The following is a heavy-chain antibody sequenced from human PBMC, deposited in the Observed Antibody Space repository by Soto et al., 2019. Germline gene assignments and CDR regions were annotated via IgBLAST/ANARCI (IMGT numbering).Heavy chain of an antibody. CDR3: AHKGSGSRAIDY. J-gene: IGHJ4*02. CDR2: IYWDDAK. CDR1: GFSLSTSGVG. D-gene: IGHD3-10*01. Sequence: QITLKESGPTLVKPTQTLTLTCTFSGFSLSTSGVGVGWIRQPPGKALEWLAVIYWDDAKTYSPSLKSRLTITKDTSKNHVVLTMTNMDPVYTATYYCAHKGSGSRAIDYWGQGTLVTVSS. V-gene: IGHV2-5*02.